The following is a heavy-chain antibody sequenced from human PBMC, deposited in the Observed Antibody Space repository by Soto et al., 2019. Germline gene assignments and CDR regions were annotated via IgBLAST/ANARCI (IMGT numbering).Heavy chain of an antibody. Sequence: SETLSLTCAVSGASISSDNWWSWVRQPPGKGMEWIGEIYHSGSTNFNPSLKSRVTISVDKSKNQFSLKLSSVTAADTAIYYCARVSASVMLLGVVKNWGQGTLATVSP. CDR1: GASISSDNW. D-gene: IGHD3-10*01. CDR3: ARVSASVMLLGVVKN. J-gene: IGHJ1*01. CDR2: IYHSGST. V-gene: IGHV4-4*02.